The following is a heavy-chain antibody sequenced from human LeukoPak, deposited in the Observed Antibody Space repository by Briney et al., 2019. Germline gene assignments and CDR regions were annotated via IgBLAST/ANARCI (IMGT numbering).Heavy chain of an antibody. Sequence: ASVKVSCKASGYIFTGHYMHWVRQAPGQGLEWMGWINPNSGGTNYAQKFQGRVTMTRDTSISTAYMELSRLRSDDTAVYYCASSSLSVVPAASWFDPWGQGTLVTVSS. CDR1: GYIFTGHY. J-gene: IGHJ5*02. CDR2: INPNSGGT. D-gene: IGHD2-2*01. CDR3: ASSSLSVVPAASWFDP. V-gene: IGHV1-2*02.